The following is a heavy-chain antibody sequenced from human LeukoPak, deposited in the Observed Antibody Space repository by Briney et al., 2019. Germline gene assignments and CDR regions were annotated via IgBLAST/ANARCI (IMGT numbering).Heavy chain of an antibody. CDR3: ASLPMVRGVIIP. J-gene: IGHJ4*02. Sequence: PGGSLRLSCAASGFTFSDYYMSWIRQAPGKGLEWVSYISSSSSYTNYADSVKGRFTISRDNAKNPLYLQMNSLRAEDTAVYYCASLPMVRGVIIPWGQGTLVTVSS. CDR2: ISSSSSYT. CDR1: GFTFSDYY. V-gene: IGHV3-11*06. D-gene: IGHD3-10*01.